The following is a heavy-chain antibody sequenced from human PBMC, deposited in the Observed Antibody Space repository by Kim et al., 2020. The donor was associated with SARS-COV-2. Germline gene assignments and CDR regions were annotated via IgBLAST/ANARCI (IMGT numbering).Heavy chain of an antibody. J-gene: IGHJ6*02. D-gene: IGHD6-13*01. CDR2: IYYSGST. Sequence: SETLSLTCTVSGGSISSSSYYWGWIRQPPGKGLEWIGSIYYSGSTYYNPSLKSRVTISVDTSKNQFSLKLSSVTAADTAVYYCARDGVAAAGHYYGMDVWGQGTTVTVSS. V-gene: IGHV4-39*07. CDR3: ARDGVAAAGHYYGMDV. CDR1: GGSISSSSYY.